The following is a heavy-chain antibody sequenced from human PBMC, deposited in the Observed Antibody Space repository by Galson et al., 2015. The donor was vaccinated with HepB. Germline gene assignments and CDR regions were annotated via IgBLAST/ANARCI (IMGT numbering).Heavy chain of an antibody. CDR1: GFSFGAYG. CDR3: TKDIPQFIMLVVVIDAFDV. Sequence: SLRLSCAASGFSFGAYGIHWVRQAPGKGLEWVAGISWNGGSTAYADSVKGRFTISRDNAKNSLYLQMNSLRPEDTALYYCTKDIPQFIMLVVVIDAFDVWGQGTMVTVSS. J-gene: IGHJ3*01. D-gene: IGHD3-22*01. CDR2: ISWNGGST. V-gene: IGHV3-9*01.